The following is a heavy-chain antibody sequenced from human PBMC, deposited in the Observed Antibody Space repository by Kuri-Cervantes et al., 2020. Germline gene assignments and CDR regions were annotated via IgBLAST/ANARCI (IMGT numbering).Heavy chain of an antibody. CDR2: ISYDGSNK. Sequence: SCKASGYTFTSYYMHWVRQAPGKGLEWVAVISYDGSNKYYADSVKGRFTISRDNSKNTLYLQMNSLRAEDTAVYYCAKVAQAYFDYWGQGTLVTVSS. V-gene: IGHV3-30*18. CDR3: AKVAQAYFDY. J-gene: IGHJ4*02. CDR1: GYTFTSYY.